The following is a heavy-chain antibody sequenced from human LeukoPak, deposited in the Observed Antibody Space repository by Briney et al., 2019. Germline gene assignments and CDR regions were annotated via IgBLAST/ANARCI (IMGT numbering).Heavy chain of an antibody. CDR3: ATSQLGRIYGVGPFDI. CDR2: INPNSGGT. J-gene: IGHJ3*02. Sequence: ASVKVSCKASGYTFTGYYMHWVRQAPGQGLEWMGWINPNSGGTNYAQKFQGRVTMTRDTSISTAYMELSRLRSDDTAAYYCATSQLGRIYGVGPFDIWGQGTMVTVSS. D-gene: IGHD6-6*01. CDR1: GYTFTGYY. V-gene: IGHV1-2*02.